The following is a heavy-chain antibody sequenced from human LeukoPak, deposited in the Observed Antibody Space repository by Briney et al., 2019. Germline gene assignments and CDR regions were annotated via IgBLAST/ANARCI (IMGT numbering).Heavy chain of an antibody. Sequence: GGSLRLSCAASGITFSSYAMHWVRQAPGKGLEWMAVISYDGSNKYYADSVKGRFTISRDNSKNTLYLQMNSLRAEDTAVYYCARPWGQWLVLYYFDYWGQGTLVTVSS. CDR2: ISYDGSNK. CDR3: ARPWGQWLVLYYFDY. V-gene: IGHV3-30*04. CDR1: GITFSSYA. D-gene: IGHD6-19*01. J-gene: IGHJ4*02.